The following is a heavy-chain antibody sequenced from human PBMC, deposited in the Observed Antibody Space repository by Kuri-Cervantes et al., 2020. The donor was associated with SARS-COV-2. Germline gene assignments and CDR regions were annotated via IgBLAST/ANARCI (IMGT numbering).Heavy chain of an antibody. CDR2: IYYSGST. CDR3: ARDGAGVAVAGTSNWFDP. J-gene: IGHJ5*02. D-gene: IGHD6-19*01. Sequence: GSLRLSCTVSGGSISSYYWSWIRQPPGKGLEWIGYIYYSGSTNYNPSLKSRVTISVDTPKNQFSLKLSSVTAADTAVYYCARDGAGVAVAGTSNWFDPWGQGTLVTVSS. V-gene: IGHV4-59*01. CDR1: GGSISSYY.